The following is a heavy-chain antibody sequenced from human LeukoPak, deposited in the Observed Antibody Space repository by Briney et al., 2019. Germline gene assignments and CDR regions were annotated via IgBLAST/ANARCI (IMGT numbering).Heavy chain of an antibody. CDR1: GFTFSSYA. V-gene: IGHV3-30-3*01. CDR2: ISYDGSNK. Sequence: GRSLRLSCAASGFTFSSYAMHWVRQAPGKGLEWVAVISYDGSNKYYADSVKGRFTISRDNSKNTLYLQMNSLRAEDTAVYYCARAAYYDSSGYLFDYWGQGTLVTVSS. D-gene: IGHD3-22*01. CDR3: ARAAYYDSSGYLFDY. J-gene: IGHJ4*02.